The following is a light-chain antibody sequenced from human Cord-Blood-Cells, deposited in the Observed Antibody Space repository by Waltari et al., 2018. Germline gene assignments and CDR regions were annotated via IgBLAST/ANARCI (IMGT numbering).Light chain of an antibody. CDR1: SSDVGGYNY. V-gene: IGLV2-14*01. J-gene: IGLJ1*01. CDR3: SSYTSSSTV. CDR2: EVS. Sequence: QSALTQPASVSGSPGQSITISCTGTSSDVGGYNYVSRNQQHPGKTPKLMIYEVSNRPSGVSNRFSGSKSGNTASLTISGLQAEDEADYYCSSYTSSSTVFGTGTKVTVL.